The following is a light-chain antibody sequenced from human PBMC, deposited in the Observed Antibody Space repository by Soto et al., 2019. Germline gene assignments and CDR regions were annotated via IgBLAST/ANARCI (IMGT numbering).Light chain of an antibody. J-gene: IGKJ1*01. CDR3: VQGTQSPPT. CDR1: QSLVHSDGNTY. Sequence: DVVMTQSPLSLPVTLGQPASISCRSSQSLVHSDGNTYLTWFQQRPSQSPRRLIYKVSNRDSGGPDRFSGSGSGTAFTLKISRVEAEDVGVYYCVQGTQSPPTFGLGTKVEIK. V-gene: IGKV2-30*02. CDR2: KVS.